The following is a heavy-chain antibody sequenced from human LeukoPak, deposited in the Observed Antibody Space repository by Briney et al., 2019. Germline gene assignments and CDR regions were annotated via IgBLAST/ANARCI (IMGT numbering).Heavy chain of an antibody. J-gene: IGHJ5*02. CDR3: ARAFNSGGYFSRFDP. CDR1: GYTFTSYG. D-gene: IGHD1-26*01. CDR2: ISAYNGNT. V-gene: IGHV1-18*01. Sequence: ASVKVSCKASGYTFTSYGISWVRQAPGQGLEWMGWISAYNGNTNYAQKLQGRVTMTTDTSTSTAYMELRSLRSDDTAVYYCARAFNSGGYFSRFDPWGQGALVTVSS.